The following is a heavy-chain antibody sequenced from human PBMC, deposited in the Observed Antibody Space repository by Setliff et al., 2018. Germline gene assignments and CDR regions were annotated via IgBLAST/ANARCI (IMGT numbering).Heavy chain of an antibody. V-gene: IGHV4-59*08. CDR2: IHYAESA. D-gene: IGHD3-9*01. CDR3: AGTPARGTTWLSPFDY. CDR1: GASISNYY. J-gene: IGHJ4*02. Sequence: PSETLSLTCTVSGASISNYYWSWIRQFPGKGLEWIGYIHYAESAIYNPSLKSRLTMSIDTSKNQLSLQLRPVTAADTALYSCAGTPARGTTWLSPFDYWGQGIQVTVSS.